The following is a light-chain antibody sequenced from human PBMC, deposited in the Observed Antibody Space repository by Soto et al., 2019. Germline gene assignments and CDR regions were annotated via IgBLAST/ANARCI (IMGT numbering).Light chain of an antibody. CDR1: QSVSTN. V-gene: IGKV3-15*01. CDR2: GAS. Sequence: EIVMTQSPATLSVSPGERATLYCRASQSVSTNLAWYQQKPGQAPRLLIHGASTRATGIPARFSGSGSGTEFILTISSLQSEDFAVYYCQQYNNWPPITFGQGTRLEIK. J-gene: IGKJ5*01. CDR3: QQYNNWPPIT.